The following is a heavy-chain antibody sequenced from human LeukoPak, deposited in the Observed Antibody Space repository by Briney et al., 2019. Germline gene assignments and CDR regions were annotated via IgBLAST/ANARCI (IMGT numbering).Heavy chain of an antibody. CDR3: ARDFSSEVPVDTAMVLIVTLDY. CDR2: ISGSGGRT. CDR1: GFTFSNFA. J-gene: IGHJ4*02. V-gene: IGHV3-23*01. D-gene: IGHD5-18*01. Sequence: GGSLRLSCVVSGFTFSNFAMSWVRQAPGKGLEWVSGISGSGGRTYYADSVKGRLTISRDNSKNTLYLQMNSLRAGDTAVYYCARDFSSEVPVDTAMVLIVTLDYWGQGTLVTVSS.